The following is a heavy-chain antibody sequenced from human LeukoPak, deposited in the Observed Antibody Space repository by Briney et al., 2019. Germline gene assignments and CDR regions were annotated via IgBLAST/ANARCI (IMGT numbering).Heavy chain of an antibody. D-gene: IGHD4-23*01. CDR1: GGTFTTYD. J-gene: IGHJ3*02. CDR2: IIPIFDTT. Sequence: SVKVSCKTSGGTFTTYDISWVRQAPGQGLEWMGGIIPIFDTTNYAQKFQDRVKITADKSTGTVYMDLSSLKSEDTAMYYCARGSDYGGNLHAFDIWGQGTMVTVSS. V-gene: IGHV1-69*06. CDR3: ARGSDYGGNLHAFDI.